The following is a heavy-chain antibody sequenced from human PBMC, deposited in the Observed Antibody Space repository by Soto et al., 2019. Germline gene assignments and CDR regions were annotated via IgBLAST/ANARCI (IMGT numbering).Heavy chain of an antibody. Sequence: ASVKVSCKTSGYIFTSYSIHWVRQAPGQRLEWMGWINAGNGVTIYSQKFQGRFTITRDTSANTAYMELTSLRSGDTAVYYCARSAAYMDVWGQGTTVTAP. CDR1: GYIFTSYS. V-gene: IGHV1-3*01. CDR2: INAGNGVT. CDR3: ARSAAYMDV. J-gene: IGHJ6*02. D-gene: IGHD6-13*01.